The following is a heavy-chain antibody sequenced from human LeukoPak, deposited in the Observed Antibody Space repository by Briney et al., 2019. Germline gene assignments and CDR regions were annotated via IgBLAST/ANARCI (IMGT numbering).Heavy chain of an antibody. CDR1: GFTFDDYG. Sequence: SGGSLRLSCAASGFTFDDYGMHWVRQAPGKGLEWVSGISWNSGKIGYADSVKGRFTISRDNAKNSLYLQMNSLRAEDTALYYCAKDNLGGDYYDSSGAFDYWGQGTLVTVSS. CDR2: ISWNSGKI. CDR3: AKDNLGGDYYDSSGAFDY. D-gene: IGHD3-22*01. J-gene: IGHJ4*02. V-gene: IGHV3-9*01.